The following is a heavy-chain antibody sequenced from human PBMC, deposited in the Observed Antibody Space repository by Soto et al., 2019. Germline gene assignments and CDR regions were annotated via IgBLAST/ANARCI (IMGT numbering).Heavy chain of an antibody. V-gene: IGHV4-31*03. CDR2: IYYSGST. CDR3: ARAGPLYCSRTSCYRDYYYGLDV. CDR1: GGSISSVGYY. D-gene: IGHD2-2*01. Sequence: SETLSLTCTVSGGSISSVGYYWSWIRQHPGKGLEWIGYIYYSGSTYYNPSLKSRVTISVDTSKNQFSLKLSSVTAADTAVYYCARAGPLYCSRTSCYRDYYYGLDVWGQGTTVTVSS. J-gene: IGHJ6*02.